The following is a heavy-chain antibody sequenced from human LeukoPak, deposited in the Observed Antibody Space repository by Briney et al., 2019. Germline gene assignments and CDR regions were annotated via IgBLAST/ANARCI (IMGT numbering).Heavy chain of an antibody. CDR2: VIPFFGTA. J-gene: IGHJ4*02. CDR3: ARASFVVRGFDYFDY. V-gene: IGHV1-69*06. Sequence: SVKVSCKASGGTFSSYAISWVRQAPGQGLEWMGGVIPFFGTANYAQKFQGRVTITADKSTSTAYMELSSLRSEDTAVYYCARASFVVRGFDYFDYWGQGTLVTVSS. CDR1: GGTFSSYA. D-gene: IGHD3-10*01.